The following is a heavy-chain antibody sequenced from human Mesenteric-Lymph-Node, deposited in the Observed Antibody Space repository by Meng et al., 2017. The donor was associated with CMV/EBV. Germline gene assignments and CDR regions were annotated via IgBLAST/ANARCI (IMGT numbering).Heavy chain of an antibody. V-gene: IGHV1-2*06. CDR3: ARDNVNPECFDP. Sequence: QGQLVPPSDEGWNPGASGLVYCKASGYTFTDVYIHWVRQAPGQGLEWMGRINPNSGVSNSAQNFQGRVTMTRETSISTAYMELGRLTSDDTAVYYCARDNVNPECFDPWGQGTLVTVSS. D-gene: IGHD2/OR15-2a*01. CDR1: GYTFTDVY. J-gene: IGHJ5*02. CDR2: INPNSGVS.